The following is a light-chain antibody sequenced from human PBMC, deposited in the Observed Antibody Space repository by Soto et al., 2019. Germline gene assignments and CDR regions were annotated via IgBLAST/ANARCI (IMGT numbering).Light chain of an antibody. CDR3: QQYGSSPPT. CDR1: QSVSSSY. CDR2: GAS. J-gene: IGKJ1*01. V-gene: IGKV3-20*01. Sequence: EIVLTQSPGTLSLSPGERATLSCRASQSVSSSYLAWYQQKAGQAPRLLIYGASSRATGIPEKFSGSGSGTDFTLTISRLEPEDFAVYYCQQYGSSPPTFGQGTKVEIK.